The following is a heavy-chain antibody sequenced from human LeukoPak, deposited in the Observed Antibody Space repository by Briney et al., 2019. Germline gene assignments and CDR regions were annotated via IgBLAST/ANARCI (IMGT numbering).Heavy chain of an antibody. V-gene: IGHV3-11*06. J-gene: IGHJ4*02. CDR1: GFTFSDYY. CDR3: ATDYYGSGGSDY. D-gene: IGHD3-10*01. Sequence: PGGSLRLSCAASGFTFSDYYMSWIRQAPGKGLEWVSYISSSSGYTNYADSVKGRFTISRDNAKNSLYLQMNSLRAEDTAVYYCATDYYGSGGSDYWGQGTLVTVSS. CDR2: ISSSSGYT.